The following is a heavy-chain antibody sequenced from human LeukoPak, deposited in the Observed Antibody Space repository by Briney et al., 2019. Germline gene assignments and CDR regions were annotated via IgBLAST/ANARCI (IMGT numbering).Heavy chain of an antibody. CDR1: GCSFSSYA. Sequence: AGVTVSCKASGCSFSSYAISWVRQAPGQGLEWVGGVIPIFGTANYAQKFQGRGPITTDESTSTPYIELRSLRSEDTAVYYRARGLYSSSPEKYYYTDVWGKGTTVTVSS. CDR2: VIPIFGTA. V-gene: IGHV1-69*05. J-gene: IGHJ6*03. CDR3: ARGLYSSSPEKYYYTDV. D-gene: IGHD6-6*01.